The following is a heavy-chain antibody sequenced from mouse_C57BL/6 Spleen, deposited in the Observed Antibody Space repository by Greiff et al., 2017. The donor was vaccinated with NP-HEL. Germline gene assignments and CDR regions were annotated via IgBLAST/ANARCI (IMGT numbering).Heavy chain of an antibody. CDR1: GFTFSDYY. J-gene: IGHJ4*01. CDR2: ISNGGGST. CDR3: ARGDYDDYYAMDY. Sequence: EVQLQQSGGGLVQPGGSLKLSCAASGFTFSDYYMYWVRQTPEKRLEWVAYISNGGGSTYYPDTVKGRFTISRDNAKNTLYLQMSRLKSEDTAMYYCARGDYDDYYAMDYWGQGTSVTVSS. D-gene: IGHD2-4*01. V-gene: IGHV5-12*01.